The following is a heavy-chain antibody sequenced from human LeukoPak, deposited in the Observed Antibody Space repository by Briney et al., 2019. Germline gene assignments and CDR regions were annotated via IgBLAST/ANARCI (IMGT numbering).Heavy chain of an antibody. CDR3: ARLSTVTTSFDY. J-gene: IGHJ4*02. D-gene: IGHD4-17*01. CDR1: GGSFSGYY. V-gene: IGHV4-34*01. CDR2: IYYSGST. Sequence: KPSETLSLTCAVYGGSFSGYYWGWIRQPPGKGLEWIGSIYYSGSTYYNPSLKSRVTISGDTSKNQFSLKLSSVTAADTAVYYCARLSTVTTSFDYWGQGTLVTVSS.